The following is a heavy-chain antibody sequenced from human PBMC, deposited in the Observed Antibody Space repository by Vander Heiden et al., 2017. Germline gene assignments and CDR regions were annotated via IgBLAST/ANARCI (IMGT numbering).Heavy chain of an antibody. V-gene: IGHV3-23*01. D-gene: IGHD3-3*01. Sequence: EVQLLESGGGLVQPGGSLRLSCAASGFTVSSYAMTWVRQAPGKGLEWVSAISGSGGSTYYADSVKGRFTISRDNSKNTLYLQMNSLRAEDTAVYYCAKMGITIFGVDYYFDYWGQGTLVTVSS. CDR2: ISGSGGST. CDR1: GFTVSSYA. J-gene: IGHJ4*02. CDR3: AKMGITIFGVDYYFDY.